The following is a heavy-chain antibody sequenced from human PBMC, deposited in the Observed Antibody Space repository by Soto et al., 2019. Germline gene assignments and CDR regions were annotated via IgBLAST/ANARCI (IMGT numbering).Heavy chain of an antibody. CDR2: IIPIFGTA. V-gene: IGHV1-69*13. CDR3: ATDSTIAAAGTGLASFDY. J-gene: IGHJ4*02. D-gene: IGHD6-13*01. Sequence: SVKVSCKASGGTFSSYAISWVRQAPGQGLEWMGGIIPIFGTANYAQKVPGRVTITADESTSTAYMELSSLRSEDTAVYYCATDSTIAAAGTGLASFDYWGQGTLVPVSS. CDR1: GGTFSSYA.